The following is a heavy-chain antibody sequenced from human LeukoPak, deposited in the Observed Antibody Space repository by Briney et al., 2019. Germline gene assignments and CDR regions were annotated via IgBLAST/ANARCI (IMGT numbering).Heavy chain of an antibody. CDR1: GGSISSYY. V-gene: IGHV4-59*01. D-gene: IGHD6-13*01. J-gene: IGHJ2*01. CDR3: ARRIAAAGPYWYFDL. CDR2: IYYSGST. Sequence: PSETLSLTCTVSGGSISSYYWSWIRQPPGKGLEWIGYIYYSGSTNYNPSLKSRVTISVDTSKNQFSLKLSSVTAADTAVYYCARRIAAAGPYWYFDLWGRGTLVTVSS.